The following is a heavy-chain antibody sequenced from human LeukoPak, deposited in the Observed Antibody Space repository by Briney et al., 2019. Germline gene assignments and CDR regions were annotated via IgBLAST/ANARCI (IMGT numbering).Heavy chain of an antibody. V-gene: IGHV4-4*07. J-gene: IGHJ5*02. CDR1: GASISSYY. CDR2: IYTSGST. D-gene: IGHD5-18*01. CDR3: ARARRGYSYGYERLNWFDP. Sequence: PSETLSLTCTASGASISSYYWSWIRQPAGKGLEWIGRIYTSGSTNYNPSLKSRVTIPVDPSTNQFSLKRSSVTAADTAVYYCARARRGYSYGYERLNWFDPWGQGTLVTVSS.